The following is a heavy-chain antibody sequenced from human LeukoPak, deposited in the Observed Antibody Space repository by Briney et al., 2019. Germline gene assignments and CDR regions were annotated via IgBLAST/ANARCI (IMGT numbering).Heavy chain of an antibody. V-gene: IGHV1-2*02. CDR3: ASDWGLSQLEYCSNTNCYMGAFDI. D-gene: IGHD2-2*02. Sequence: APVKLCCTPSQHSSTGYYTKSLPQSAGLGLEWLGGIHSYSGNTIYARMFQGRVTMTRDTSISTAYMELSRLRSDDTAVYYCASDWGLSQLEYCSNTNCYMGAFDIWGQGTMVTVSS. CDR1: QHSSTGYY. CDR2: IHSYSGNT. J-gene: IGHJ3*02.